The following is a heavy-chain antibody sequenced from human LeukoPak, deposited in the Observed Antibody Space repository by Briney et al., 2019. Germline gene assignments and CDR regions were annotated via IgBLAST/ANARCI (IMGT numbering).Heavy chain of an antibody. CDR3: ARQGYDILTGYIDAFDI. Sequence: PSETLSLTCTVSGGSISSYYWSWIRQPPGKGLEWIGYISYSGSTNYNPSLKSRVTISIDTSKNQFSLKLRSATAADTAIYYCARQGYDILTGYIDAFDIWAKGQWSPSLQ. J-gene: IGHJ3*02. CDR2: ISYSGST. V-gene: IGHV4-59*08. CDR1: GGSISSYY. D-gene: IGHD3-9*01.